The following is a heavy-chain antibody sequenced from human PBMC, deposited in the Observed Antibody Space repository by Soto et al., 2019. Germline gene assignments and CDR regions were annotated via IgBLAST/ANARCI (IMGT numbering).Heavy chain of an antibody. CDR3: ARRVVRHFED. D-gene: IGHD2-15*01. V-gene: IGHV1-3*01. CDR1: GYTFTHHA. J-gene: IGHJ4*02. CDR2: INVGNGNT. Sequence: QVQLVQSGAEVEKPGASVRLHCQASGYTFTHHAIHWVRQAPGQGLEWMGWINVGNGNTKYAQDLQDRITITRDTSANIAYMELRRLRFEDTGVYYCARRVVRHFEDWGQGTLVTASS.